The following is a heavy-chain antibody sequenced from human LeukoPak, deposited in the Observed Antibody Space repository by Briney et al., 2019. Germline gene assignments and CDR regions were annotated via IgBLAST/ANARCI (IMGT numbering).Heavy chain of an antibody. D-gene: IGHD4-17*01. CDR2: IIPIFGTA. V-gene: IGHV1-69*01. CDR1: GDTFSSYA. Sequence: VASVTVSCTASGDTFSSYAISWVRQAPGQGLEWMGGIIPIFGTATYAQKLQGRVTFTADEFTSTAYMELSSLRSEDTAVYYCAREGNGGDYAAYHYYGLDVWGQGTTVTVSS. CDR3: AREGNGGDYAAYHYYGLDV. J-gene: IGHJ6*02.